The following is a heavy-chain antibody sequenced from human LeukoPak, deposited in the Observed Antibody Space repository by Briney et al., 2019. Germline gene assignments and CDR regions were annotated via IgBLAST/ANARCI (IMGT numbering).Heavy chain of an antibody. J-gene: IGHJ4*02. CDR3: ARDRYSSSWAQKFDY. D-gene: IGHD6-13*01. Sequence: ASVKVSCKASGYTFTSYGISWVRQAPGQGLEWMGWMNPNRGNTGYAQKFQGRVTWTRNTSISTAYMELSSLRSEDSAVYYCARDRYSSSWAQKFDYWGQGTLVTVSS. CDR1: GYTFTSYG. V-gene: IGHV1-8*02. CDR2: MNPNRGNT.